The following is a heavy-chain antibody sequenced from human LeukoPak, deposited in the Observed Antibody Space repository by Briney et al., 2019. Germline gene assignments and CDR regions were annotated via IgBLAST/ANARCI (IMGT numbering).Heavy chain of an antibody. CDR2: IKQDGSEK. V-gene: IGHV3-7*03. J-gene: IGHJ4*02. CDR1: GFTFSSYS. Sequence: PGGSLRLSCAASGFTFSSYSMNWVRQAPGKGLEWVANIKQDGSEKYYVDSVKGRFTISRDNAKNSLYLQMNSLRAEDTAVYYCARDWRKDYGENYFDYWGQGTLVTVSS. D-gene: IGHD4-17*01. CDR3: ARDWRKDYGENYFDY.